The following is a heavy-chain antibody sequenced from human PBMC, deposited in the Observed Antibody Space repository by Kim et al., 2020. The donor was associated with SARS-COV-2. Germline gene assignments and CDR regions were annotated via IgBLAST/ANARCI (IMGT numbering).Heavy chain of an antibody. Sequence: GGSLRLSCEDSGFAFSSYGMHWVRQAPGKGLEWLATVSYDGRNKYTADSVKDRFTVSRDNSKNRLYLQMKSLRDEDTAIYYCARDFNSRSDFFEAFGVWGQGTMVIVSS. J-gene: IGHJ3*01. CDR3: ARDFNSRSDFFEAFGV. V-gene: IGHV3-30*03. D-gene: IGHD2-21*02. CDR2: VSYDGRNK. CDR1: GFAFSSYG.